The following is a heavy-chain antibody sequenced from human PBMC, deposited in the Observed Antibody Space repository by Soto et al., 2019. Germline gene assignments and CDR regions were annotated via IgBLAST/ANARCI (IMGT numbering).Heavy chain of an antibody. V-gene: IGHV5-51*01. CDR3: ARQDCSSTSCQSPH. Sequence: PGESLKISCKGSGYSFTSYWIGWVRQMPGKGLEWMGIIYPGDSDTRYSPSFQGQVTISAGKSTSTAYLQWSSLKASDTAMYYCARQDCSSTSCQSPHWGRGTLVTVSS. CDR2: IYPGDSDT. D-gene: IGHD2-2*01. CDR1: GYSFTSYW. J-gene: IGHJ4*02.